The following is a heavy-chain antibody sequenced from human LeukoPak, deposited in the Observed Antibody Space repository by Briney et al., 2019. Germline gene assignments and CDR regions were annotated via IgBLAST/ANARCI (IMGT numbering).Heavy chain of an antibody. Sequence: GASVKVSCKTSGYTFTTHGISWVRQAPGQGLEWMGWISTSKGDTNYAQKFKGRLTMTTDRSTSTAYMELRSLSSDDTAVYYCARDWPTVITDYWGQGTPVTVSS. CDR2: ISTSKGDT. CDR3: ARDWPTVITDY. J-gene: IGHJ4*02. V-gene: IGHV1-18*01. CDR1: GYTFTTHG. D-gene: IGHD4-11*01.